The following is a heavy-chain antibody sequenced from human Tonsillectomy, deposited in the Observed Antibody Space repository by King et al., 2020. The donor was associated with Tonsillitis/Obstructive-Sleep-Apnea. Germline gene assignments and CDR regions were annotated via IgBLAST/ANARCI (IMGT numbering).Heavy chain of an antibody. Sequence: VQLVESGGGLVQPGGSLRLSCAASGFTFSSYWMHWVRQAPGKGLVWVSRINSDGSSTSYADSVKGRFTISRDNAKNTLYLQMNSLRAEDTAVYYCARVHDLRLGELSLYYFDYWGQGTLVTVSS. CDR1: GFTFSSYW. D-gene: IGHD3-16*02. V-gene: IGHV3-74*01. J-gene: IGHJ4*02. CDR2: INSDGSST. CDR3: ARVHDLRLGELSLYYFDY.